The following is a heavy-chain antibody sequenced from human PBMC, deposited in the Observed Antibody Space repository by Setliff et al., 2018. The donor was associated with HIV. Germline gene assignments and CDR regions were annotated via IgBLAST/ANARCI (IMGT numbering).Heavy chain of an antibody. V-gene: IGHV4-61*09. D-gene: IGHD6-19*01. Sequence: GSISSGNYYWSWIRQPAGKGLEWIGHISTSGRTNYNPSLKSRVTISVDTSKNQFSLKLNSVTAADTAVYYCASGREAVAGALHFDYWGQGPLVTVSS. CDR2: ISTSGRT. J-gene: IGHJ4*02. CDR1: GSISSGNYY. CDR3: ASGREAVAGALHFDY.